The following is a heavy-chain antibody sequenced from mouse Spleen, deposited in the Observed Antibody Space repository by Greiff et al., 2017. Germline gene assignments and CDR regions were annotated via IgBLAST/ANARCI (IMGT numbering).Heavy chain of an antibody. CDR1: GYSFTSYY. Sequence: VQLQQSGPELMKPGASVKISCKASGYSFTSYYMHWVKQSHGKSLEWIGYIYPFNGGTSYNQKFKGKATLTVDKSSSTAYMHLSSLTSEDSAVYYCARYGNFVYAMDYWGQGTSVTVSS. V-gene: IGHV1S135*01. CDR3: ARYGNFVYAMDY. J-gene: IGHJ4*01. D-gene: IGHD2-1*01. CDR2: IYPFNGGT.